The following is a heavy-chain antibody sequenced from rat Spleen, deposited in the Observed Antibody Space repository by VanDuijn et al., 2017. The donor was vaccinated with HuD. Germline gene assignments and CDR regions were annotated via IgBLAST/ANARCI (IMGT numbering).Heavy chain of an antibody. V-gene: IGHV2S12*01. Sequence: QVQLKESGPGLVQPSQTLSLTCTVSGFSLTSNGVSWVRQPPGKGLEWIAAISSGGSTYYNSPLKSRLSISRDTSKSQVVLKMNRLQTEDTSIYFCTRERLPGYNYYFDYWGQGVMVTVSP. CDR2: ISSGGST. CDR1: GFSLTSNG. D-gene: IGHD1-4*01. J-gene: IGHJ2*01. CDR3: TRERLPGYNYYFDY.